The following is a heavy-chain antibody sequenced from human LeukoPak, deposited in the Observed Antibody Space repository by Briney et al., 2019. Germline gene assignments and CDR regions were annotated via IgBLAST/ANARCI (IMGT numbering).Heavy chain of an antibody. D-gene: IGHD3-22*01. Sequence: SVKVSCKASGGTFSSYTISWVRQAPGQGLEWMGGITPMFGTANYAQKFQGRVTITADESTSTAYMELSSLRSEDTADYYCAREWGHDSSGYFFGYWGQGTLVTVSS. CDR3: AREWGHDSSGYFFGY. V-gene: IGHV1-69*13. J-gene: IGHJ4*02. CDR2: ITPMFGTA. CDR1: GGTFSSYT.